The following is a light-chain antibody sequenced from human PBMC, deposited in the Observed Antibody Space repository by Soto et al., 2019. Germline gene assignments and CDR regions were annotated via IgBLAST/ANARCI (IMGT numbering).Light chain of an antibody. CDR2: TNN. CDR1: TSNLGGNT. J-gene: IGLJ2*01. Sequence: QSVLTQPPSVSGTPGHKVSISCSGSTSNLGGNTVNWYQQLPGTAPKLLIYTNNQRPSGVPDRFSGSKSGTSASLAISDLRSEDEAVFYCAAWDVSLNAVVFGGGTKLTVL. V-gene: IGLV1-44*01. CDR3: AAWDVSLNAVV.